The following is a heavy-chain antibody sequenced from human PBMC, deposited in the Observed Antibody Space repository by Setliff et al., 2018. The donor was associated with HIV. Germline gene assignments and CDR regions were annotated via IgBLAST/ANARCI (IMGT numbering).Heavy chain of an antibody. J-gene: IGHJ6*02. V-gene: IGHV1-69*05. Sequence: SVKVSCKASGVTFSRYTITWVRQAPGQGLEWVGGLIPFFGTANYAQKFQGRVTITTDESTSTAYMELSSLRSEDTAVYYCASGYPSGWYYYGMDVWGQGTTVTVSS. CDR3: ASGYPSGWYYYGMDV. D-gene: IGHD5-18*01. CDR2: LIPFFGTA. CDR1: GVTFSRYT.